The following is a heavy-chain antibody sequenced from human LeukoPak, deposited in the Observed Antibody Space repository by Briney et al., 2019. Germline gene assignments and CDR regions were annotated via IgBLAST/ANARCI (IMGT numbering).Heavy chain of an antibody. CDR3: ARGPEGYYYYYYMDV. J-gene: IGHJ6*03. CDR1: GGTFTSYA. CDR2: IIPIFGTA. V-gene: IGHV1-69*06. Sequence: GASVKVSCKASGGTFTSYAISWMRQAPGQGLEWMGVIIPIFGTANYAQKFQGRVTITADKSTSTAYMELSSLRSEDTAVYYCARGPEGYYYYYYMDVWGKGTTLTVSS.